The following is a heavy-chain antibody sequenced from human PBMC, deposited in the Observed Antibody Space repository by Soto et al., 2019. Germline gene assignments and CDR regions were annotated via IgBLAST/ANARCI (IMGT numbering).Heavy chain of an antibody. CDR2: MYSGGST. CDR1: GFAVSSNF. CDR3: ARATMIGLLSS. J-gene: IGHJ5*02. Sequence: EVQLVESGGGLVQPGGSLRLSCAASGFAVSSNFMSWVCQDPGKGLEWVSVMYSGGSTYYADSVKGRFTISRDNSENTLYLQMNSLRAEDTAIYYCARATMIGLLSSWGQGTLVTVSS. V-gene: IGHV3-66*01. D-gene: IGHD3-22*01.